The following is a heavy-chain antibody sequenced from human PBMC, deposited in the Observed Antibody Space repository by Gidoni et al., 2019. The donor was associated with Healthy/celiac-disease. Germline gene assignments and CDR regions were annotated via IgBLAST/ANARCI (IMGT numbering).Heavy chain of an antibody. CDR3: AAHPMVRGVSYYYYGMDV. V-gene: IGHV1-58*01. J-gene: IGHJ6*02. Sequence: QMQLVQSGPEVKKPGTSVKVSCKASGFTFTSPAVQWVRQARGQRLEWIGWIVVGSGNTNYAQKFQERVTITRDMSTSTAYMELSSLRSEDTAVYYCAAHPMVRGVSYYYYGMDVWGQGTTVTVSS. CDR2: IVVGSGNT. D-gene: IGHD3-10*01. CDR1: GFTFTSPA.